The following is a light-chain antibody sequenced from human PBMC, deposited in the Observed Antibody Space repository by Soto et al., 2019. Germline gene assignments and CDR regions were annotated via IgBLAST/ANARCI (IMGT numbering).Light chain of an antibody. Sequence: QSVLTQPASVSGSPGQSITISCTGTSSDVGAYNYVSWYQQHSGKAPKLIIYEVTNRPSGVSNRFSASKSGNTASLTIFGLQAEDGADYYCSSYTSSSSWVFGGGTKLTVL. CDR2: EVT. CDR3: SSYTSSSSWV. J-gene: IGLJ3*02. V-gene: IGLV2-14*01. CDR1: SSDVGAYNY.